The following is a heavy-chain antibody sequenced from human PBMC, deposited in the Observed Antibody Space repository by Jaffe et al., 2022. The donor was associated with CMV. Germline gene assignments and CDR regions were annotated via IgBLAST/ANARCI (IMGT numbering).Heavy chain of an antibody. V-gene: IGHV3-33*01. CDR2: IWYDGSNK. CDR3: ARDWITIFGVVIEYGMDV. CDR1: GFTFSSYG. J-gene: IGHJ6*02. D-gene: IGHD3-3*01. Sequence: QVQLVESGGGVVQPGRSLRLSCAASGFTFSSYGMHWVRQAPGKGLEWVAVIWYDGSNKYYADSVKGRFTISRDNSKNTLYLQMNSLRAEDTAVYYCARDWITIFGVVIEYGMDVWGQGTTVTVSS.